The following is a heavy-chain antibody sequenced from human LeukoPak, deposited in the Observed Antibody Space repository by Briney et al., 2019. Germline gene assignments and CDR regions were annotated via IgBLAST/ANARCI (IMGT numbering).Heavy chain of an antibody. Sequence: PGGSLRLSCAASGFSISSYWMHWVRQAAGKGLVWVSRISSDGSIIDYADSVKGRLTISRDNAKNTLFLQMNSLRAEDTAVYYCSKGMIRGLGDYWGQGALVTVSS. J-gene: IGHJ4*02. CDR1: GFSISSYW. D-gene: IGHD3-10*01. CDR2: ISSDGSII. V-gene: IGHV3-74*01. CDR3: SKGMIRGLGDY.